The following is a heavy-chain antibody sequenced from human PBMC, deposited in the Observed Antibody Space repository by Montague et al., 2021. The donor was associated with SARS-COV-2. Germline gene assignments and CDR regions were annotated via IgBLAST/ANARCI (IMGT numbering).Heavy chain of an antibody. Sequence: CAISGDSVSRHSVAWGGIRQSPSRGRGWLGRTYYRSKWYSDYAPSVRGRLTVNPDASKNEFSLELNYVTPEDTAVYYCVRYSGWFYFDFWGQGALVTVSS. CDR3: VRYSGWFYFDF. CDR1: GDSVSRHSVA. CDR2: TYYRSKWYS. D-gene: IGHD6-19*01. J-gene: IGHJ4*02. V-gene: IGHV6-1*01.